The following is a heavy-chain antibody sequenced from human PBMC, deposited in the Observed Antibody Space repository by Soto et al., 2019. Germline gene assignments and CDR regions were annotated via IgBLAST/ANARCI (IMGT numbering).Heavy chain of an antibody. CDR1: GGSISSGGYY. V-gene: IGHV4-31*03. CDR3: ARAPRYFDILTGSYYFDY. CDR2: IYHSGSI. D-gene: IGHD3-9*01. J-gene: IGHJ4*02. Sequence: SETLSLTCTVSGGSISSGGYYWSWIRQHPGKGLEGIGYIYHSGSIYYNPSLKSRVTISVDTSKNLFSLKVSSVTAADTAVYYCARAPRYFDILTGSYYFDYWGQGTLVTVSS.